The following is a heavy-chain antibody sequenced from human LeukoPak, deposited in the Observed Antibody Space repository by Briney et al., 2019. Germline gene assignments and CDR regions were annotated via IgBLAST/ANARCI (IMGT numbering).Heavy chain of an antibody. CDR2: IKSSDSST. CDR3: ARRGNMSSHAFDI. Sequence: GGSLRLSCAASGFSFSDSYMSWIRQAPGQGLEWLSYIKSSDSSTFYADSVKGRFTVSRDNAKNSLYLQMNSLRAEDTAVYYCARRGNMSSHAFDIWGQGTVVTVSS. D-gene: IGHD2/OR15-2a*01. CDR1: GFSFSDSY. V-gene: IGHV3-11*01. J-gene: IGHJ3*02.